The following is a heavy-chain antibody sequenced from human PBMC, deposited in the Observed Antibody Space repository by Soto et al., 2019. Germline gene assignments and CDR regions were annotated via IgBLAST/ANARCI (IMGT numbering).Heavy chain of an antibody. D-gene: IGHD1-26*01. CDR2: FDPEDGET. CDR3: AAVWGGYYPFDY. Sequence: ASVKVSCKVSGYTLTELSMHWVRQAPGKGLEWMGGFDPEDGETIYAQKFQGRVTMTEDTSTDTAYMELSSLRSEDTAVYYCAAVWGGYYPFDYWGQGTLVTVSS. J-gene: IGHJ4*02. CDR1: GYTLTELS. V-gene: IGHV1-24*01.